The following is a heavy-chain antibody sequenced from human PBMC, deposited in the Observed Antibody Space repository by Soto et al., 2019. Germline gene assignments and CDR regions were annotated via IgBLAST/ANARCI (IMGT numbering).Heavy chain of an antibody. V-gene: IGHV5-10-1*01. CDR2: IDPSDSYT. CDR3: ARRAVVPATVGYYYGMDV. D-gene: IGHD2-2*01. CDR1: GYSFTSYW. Sequence: PGESLKISCKGSGYSFTSYWISWVRQMPGKGLEWMGRIDPSDSYTNYSPSFQGHVTISADKSISTAYLQWSSLKASDTAMYYCARRAVVPATVGYYYGMDVWGQGTTVTV. J-gene: IGHJ6*02.